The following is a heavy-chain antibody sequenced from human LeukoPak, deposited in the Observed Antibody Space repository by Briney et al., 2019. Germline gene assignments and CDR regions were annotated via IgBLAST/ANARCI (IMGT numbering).Heavy chain of an antibody. J-gene: IGHJ4*02. CDR3: SAGTGNY. CDR2: ISAYNGNT. Sequence: APVRVSCTPSGYTVTSYGISWVRQAPRQGSEWMSCISAYNGNTNYAQKVQGRVTMTTDTSTSTAYIELRSPRSADTAVYYCSAGTGNYWGQGTLVTVSS. V-gene: IGHV1-18*01. CDR1: GYTVTSYG. D-gene: IGHD6-13*01.